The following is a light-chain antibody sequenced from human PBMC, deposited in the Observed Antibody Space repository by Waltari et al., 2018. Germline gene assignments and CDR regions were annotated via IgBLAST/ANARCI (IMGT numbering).Light chain of an antibody. CDR1: QSVSGY. Sequence: EIVMTQSPATLSVSPGERAILSCRASQSVSGYLAWYQQKPGQAPRLLIYSASTRVTGIPARFSGSGSGTEFTLTISSLQSEDFAVYHCQQYNHWLAPTFGGGTKVEI. J-gene: IGKJ4*01. CDR3: QQYNHWLAPT. CDR2: SAS. V-gene: IGKV3-15*01.